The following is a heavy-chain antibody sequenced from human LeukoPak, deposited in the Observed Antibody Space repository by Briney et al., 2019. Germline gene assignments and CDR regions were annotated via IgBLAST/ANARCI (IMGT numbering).Heavy chain of an antibody. J-gene: IGHJ6*04. CDR3: ASLDFLGPGLEGYGMDV. CDR1: GSNFTRYW. CDR2: IYPGDSDT. D-gene: IGHD2/OR15-2a*01. Sequence: GEALQLYCKGSGSNFTRYWLGGVRPMPGEGLEWMGIIYPGDSDTRYSPSFQGQVTISADKSISTAYLQWSSLKAADTAMYYCASLDFLGPGLEGYGMDVWGKGTTVTVSS. V-gene: IGHV5-51*01.